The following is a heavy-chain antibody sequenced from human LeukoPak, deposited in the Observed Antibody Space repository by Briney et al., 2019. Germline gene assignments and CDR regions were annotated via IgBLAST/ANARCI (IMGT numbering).Heavy chain of an antibody. V-gene: IGHV1-24*01. CDR2: FDPEDGET. J-gene: IGHJ4*02. CDR1: GYTFTDHY. CDR3: ATAYYRAFLY. Sequence: ASVKVSCKASGYTFTDHYMHWVRQAPGKGLEWMGGFDPEDGETIYAQKFQGRVTMTEDTSTDTAYMELSSLRSEDTAVYYCATAYYRAFLYWGQGTLVTVSS. D-gene: IGHD1-26*01.